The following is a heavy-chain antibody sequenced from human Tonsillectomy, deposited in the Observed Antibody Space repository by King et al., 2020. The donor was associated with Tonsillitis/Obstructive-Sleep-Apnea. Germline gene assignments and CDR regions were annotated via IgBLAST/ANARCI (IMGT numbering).Heavy chain of an antibody. CDR3: ASYGTPFYYDFWSGYYGWFDP. J-gene: IGHJ5*02. V-gene: IGHV3-30*01. Sequence: VQLVESGGGVVQPGRSLRLSCAASGFTFSSYAMHWVRQAPGKGLEWVAVISYDGSNKYYAGSVKGRFTISRDNSKNTLYLQMNSLRAEATAVYYCASYGTPFYYDFWSGYYGWFDPWGQGTLVTVSS. CDR1: GFTFSSYA. D-gene: IGHD3-3*01. CDR2: ISYDGSNK.